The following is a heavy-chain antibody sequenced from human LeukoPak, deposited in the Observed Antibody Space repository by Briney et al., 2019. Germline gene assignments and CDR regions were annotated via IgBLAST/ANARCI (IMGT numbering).Heavy chain of an antibody. CDR3: ARETIQLWLKDPYYMDV. CDR2: IYYSGST. J-gene: IGHJ6*03. V-gene: IGHV4-59*01. D-gene: IGHD5-18*01. Sequence: SETLSLTCTVSGGSISSYYWSWIRQPPGKGLEWIGYIYYSGSTNYNPSLKSRVTVSVKTSKNQFSLKLSSVTAADTAVYYCARETIQLWLKDPYYMDVWGKGTTVTVSS. CDR1: GGSISSYY.